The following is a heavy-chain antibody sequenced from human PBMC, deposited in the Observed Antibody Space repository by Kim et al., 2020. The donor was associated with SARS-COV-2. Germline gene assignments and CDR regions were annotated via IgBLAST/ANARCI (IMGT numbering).Heavy chain of an antibody. CDR2: IHPSGGTT. Sequence: FTSYYMHWVQQAPGQGLEWMGIIHPSGGTTTFAQKFQGRVTMTREKSASTVYMELGSLRSEDTAVYYCARGAAAAGVRGWFDSWGQGILAT. J-gene: IGHJ5*01. CDR1: FTSYY. D-gene: IGHD6-13*01. CDR3: ARGAAAAGVRGWFDS. V-gene: IGHV1-46*01.